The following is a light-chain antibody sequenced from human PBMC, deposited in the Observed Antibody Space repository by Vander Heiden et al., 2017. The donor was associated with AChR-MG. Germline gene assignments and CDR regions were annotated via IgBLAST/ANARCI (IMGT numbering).Light chain of an antibody. CDR2: GAS. CDR3: QQDNKWPLY. J-gene: IGKJ4*01. V-gene: IGKV3-15*01. CDR1: QSVSSN. Sequence: EILMTQSPATPSVSPGERATPSCRASQSVSSNLAWYQQKPGQAPRLLISGASTRATGIPARFSGSGSGTEFTLTISSLQSEDFAVYYCQQDNKWPLYFGGGTKVEIK.